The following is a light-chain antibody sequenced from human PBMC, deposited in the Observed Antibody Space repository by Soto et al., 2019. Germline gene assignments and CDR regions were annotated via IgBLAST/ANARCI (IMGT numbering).Light chain of an antibody. V-gene: IGLV2-14*01. J-gene: IGLJ1*01. Sequence: QSVLTQPASVSGSPGQSIAISCTGTSSDIGSYNYVSWYQQHPGKAPKLMIHEVSNRPSGVSDRFSGSKSGNTASLTISGLQADVYADYYCSSHTTTSTRVFGTVTTV. CDR3: SSHTTTSTRV. CDR1: SSDIGSYNY. CDR2: EVS.